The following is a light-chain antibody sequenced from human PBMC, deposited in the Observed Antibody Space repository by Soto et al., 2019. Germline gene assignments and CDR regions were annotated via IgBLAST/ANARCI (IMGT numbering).Light chain of an antibody. CDR2: DVA. CDR3: VSYTSSTPYV. CDR1: SSDVGGSNF. V-gene: IGLV2-14*03. J-gene: IGLJ1*01. Sequence: QSVLTQPASVSDSPGQSITISCTGTSSDVGGSNFVSWYQQHPGKPPKLIIYDVANRPSGVSNRFSGSKSGITASLIISRLQTEDEADYYCVSYTSSTPYVFGTGTKVTVL.